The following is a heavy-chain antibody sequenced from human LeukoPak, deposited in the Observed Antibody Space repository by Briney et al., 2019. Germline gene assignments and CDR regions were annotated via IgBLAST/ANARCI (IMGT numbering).Heavy chain of an antibody. D-gene: IGHD2-2*01. CDR1: GFTFDDHG. V-gene: IGHV3-20*04. CDR2: INWNGGST. J-gene: IGHJ4*02. CDR3: ATESFYHSDY. Sequence: GGSLRLSCAASGFTFDDHGMTWVRQAPGKGLEWVSGINWNGGSTGYADSVKGRFTISRDNAKNSLYLQMNSLRAEDTAVYYCATESFYHSDYWGQGTLVTVSS.